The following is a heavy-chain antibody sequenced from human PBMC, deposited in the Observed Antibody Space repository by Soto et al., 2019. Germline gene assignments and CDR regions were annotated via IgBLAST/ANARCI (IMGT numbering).Heavy chain of an antibody. CDR1: GGSISSGGYY. V-gene: IGHV4-39*01. J-gene: IGHJ5*02. D-gene: IGHD3-10*01. Sequence: PSETLSLTCTVSGGSISSGGYYWSWIRQHPGKGLEWIGCIYHSGSTYYNPSLQGRVTISVDTSKNQFSLKLSSVTAADTAVYFCAGRSSLASVQVYFGEISNYNWFDPWGQGTLVTVS. CDR2: IYHSGST. CDR3: AGRSSLASVQVYFGEISNYNWFDP.